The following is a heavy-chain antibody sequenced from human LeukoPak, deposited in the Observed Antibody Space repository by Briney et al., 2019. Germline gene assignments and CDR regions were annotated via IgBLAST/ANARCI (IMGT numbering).Heavy chain of an antibody. CDR2: IYHSGST. CDR1: GGSISSYY. D-gene: IGHD5-24*01. Sequence: PSETLSLTCTVSGGSISSYYWSWIRQPPGKGLEWIGSIYHSGSTYYNPSLKSRVTISVDTSKNQFSLKLSSVTAADTAVYYCARARGRWLQFTAFDIWGQGTMVTVSS. V-gene: IGHV4-38-2*02. J-gene: IGHJ3*02. CDR3: ARARGRWLQFTAFDI.